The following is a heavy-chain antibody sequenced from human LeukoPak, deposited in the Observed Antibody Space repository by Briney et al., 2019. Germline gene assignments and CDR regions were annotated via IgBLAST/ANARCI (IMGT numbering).Heavy chain of an antibody. J-gene: IGHJ4*02. Sequence: ASVKVSCKAGGYNFPAYFVHWVRQAPGQGLEWMGRINPNGGDTNYAQKFQGRVTMASDTSISTAYMELSSLISDDTAVYYCVRVGFTTSWSNFDYWGQGTLVTVSS. V-gene: IGHV1-2*06. CDR1: GYNFPAYF. D-gene: IGHD2-2*01. CDR3: VRVGFTTSWSNFDY. CDR2: INPNGGDT.